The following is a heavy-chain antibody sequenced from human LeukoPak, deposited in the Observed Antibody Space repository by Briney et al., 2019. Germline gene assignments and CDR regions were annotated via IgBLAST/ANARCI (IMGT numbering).Heavy chain of an antibody. Sequence: GRSLRLSCAASGFTFSSYAMHWVRQAPGKGLEWVAVISYDGSNKYYADSVKGRFTVSRDNYKNTLYLQMNSLRAEDTAVYYCARDAGWIGSGWYERPDLYYFDYWGQGTLVTVSS. D-gene: IGHD6-19*01. V-gene: IGHV3-30-3*01. CDR2: ISYDGSNK. CDR1: GFTFSSYA. J-gene: IGHJ4*02. CDR3: ARDAGWIGSGWYERPDLYYFDY.